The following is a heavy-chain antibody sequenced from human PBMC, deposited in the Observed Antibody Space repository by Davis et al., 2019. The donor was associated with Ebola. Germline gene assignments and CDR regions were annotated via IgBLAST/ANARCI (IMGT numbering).Heavy chain of an antibody. V-gene: IGHV4-34*01. D-gene: IGHD2-15*01. J-gene: IGHJ3*02. Sequence: SETLSLTCAVYGGSFSAHYWNWIRQPPGKGLEWIGEISHSGSTNYNPSLKSRVTISVDTSKNQFSLKLSSVTAADTAMYYCARGLYSGAFDIWGQGTMVTVSS. CDR3: ARGLYSGAFDI. CDR1: GGSFSAHY. CDR2: ISHSGST.